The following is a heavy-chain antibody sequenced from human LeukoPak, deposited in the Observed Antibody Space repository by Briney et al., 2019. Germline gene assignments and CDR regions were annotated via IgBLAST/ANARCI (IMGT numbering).Heavy chain of an antibody. CDR3: ARRTITVAGNNWFDP. CDR2: ISSSGSTI. D-gene: IGHD6-19*01. CDR1: GFTFSDYY. J-gene: IGHJ5*02. Sequence: GGSLRLSCAASGFTFSDYYMSWIRQAPGKGLEWVSYISSSGSTIYYADSVKGRFTISRDNAKNSLYLQMNSLRAEDTAVYYCARRTITVAGNNWFDPWGQGTLVTVSS. V-gene: IGHV3-11*04.